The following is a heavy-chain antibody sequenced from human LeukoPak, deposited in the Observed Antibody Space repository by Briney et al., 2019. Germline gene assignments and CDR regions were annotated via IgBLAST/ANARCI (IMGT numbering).Heavy chain of an antibody. CDR1: GFTFRNYG. CDR3: ARSDY. J-gene: IGHJ4*02. Sequence: GGSLRLSCAASGFTFRNYGMSWVRQAPGKGLEWVSVIYSGGSAYYADSVKGRFTISRDNSKNTLYLQMNSLRAEDTAVYYCARSDYWGQGTLVTVSS. CDR2: IYSGGSA. V-gene: IGHV3-53*01.